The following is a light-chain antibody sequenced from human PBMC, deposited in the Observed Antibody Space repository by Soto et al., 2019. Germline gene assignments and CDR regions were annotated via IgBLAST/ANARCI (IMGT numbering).Light chain of an antibody. V-gene: IGLV2-14*03. J-gene: IGLJ1*01. Sequence: QSALTQPASVSGSPGQSITIFCTGTSSDVGAYTFVSWYQQHPDKVPKLMIFDVSRRPSGVSDRFSGSKSGNTASLTISGLQPEDEADYYCSSYTSSSTLVFGIGTKVTVL. CDR1: SSDVGAYTF. CDR3: SSYTSSSTLV. CDR2: DVS.